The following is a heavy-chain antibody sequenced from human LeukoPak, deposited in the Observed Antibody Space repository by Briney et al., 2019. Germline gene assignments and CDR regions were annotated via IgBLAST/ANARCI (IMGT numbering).Heavy chain of an antibody. CDR2: ISGSGGSK. CDR1: GFTFSSYA. J-gene: IGHJ4*02. Sequence: GGSLTLSCTASGFTFSSYAMSWVRQAPGKGLEWVSYISGSGGSKYYADSVKGRFTISRDNSKNTLYLQMNSLRAEDTAVYYCAKIHSGVIAATSLDYWGQGTLVTVSS. D-gene: IGHD2-15*01. V-gene: IGHV3-23*01. CDR3: AKIHSGVIAATSLDY.